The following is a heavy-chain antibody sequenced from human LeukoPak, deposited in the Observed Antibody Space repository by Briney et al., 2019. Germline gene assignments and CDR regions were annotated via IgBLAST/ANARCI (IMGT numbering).Heavy chain of an antibody. D-gene: IGHD2-8*01. CDR3: AIHTNVDISSFMDV. J-gene: IGHJ6*03. V-gene: IGHV4-4*09. CDR1: GDSFSAYY. Sequence: SETLSLTCTVSGDSFSAYYWSWIRQPPGRGLEWIGYIYSSGNTNYNPSLKSRVTISVGTSKKQHSLKLTSVTAADTAVYYCAIHTNVDISSFMDVWGKGTTVTVSS. CDR2: IYSSGNT.